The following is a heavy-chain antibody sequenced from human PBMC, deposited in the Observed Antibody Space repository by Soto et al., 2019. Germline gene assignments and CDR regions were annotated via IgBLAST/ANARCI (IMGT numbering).Heavy chain of an antibody. CDR3: AKGTSSNWFYYFDY. J-gene: IGHJ4*02. Sequence: GGSLRLSCVASGFTFSSYAMSWVRQAPGKGLEWVSAISGSGGSTYYVDSVKGRFTISRDKSKNTLYLQMNSLRAEDTAVYYCAKGTSSNWFYYFDYWGQGTLVTVSS. CDR1: GFTFSSYA. D-gene: IGHD6-13*01. V-gene: IGHV3-23*01. CDR2: ISGSGGST.